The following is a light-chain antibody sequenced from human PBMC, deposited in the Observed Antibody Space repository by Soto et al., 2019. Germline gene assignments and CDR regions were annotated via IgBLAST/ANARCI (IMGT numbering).Light chain of an antibody. CDR2: AAS. J-gene: IGKJ1*01. CDR3: QQSDRTPWT. CDR1: QSISSY. Sequence: DIQMTQSPSSLSASVGDRVTITCRASQSISSYLNWYQQKPGKAPKLLIYAASSLQSGVPSRFSGSGSGTDFTLTISSLQPEDFATYYCQQSDRTPWTFRQGTKVEIK. V-gene: IGKV1-39*01.